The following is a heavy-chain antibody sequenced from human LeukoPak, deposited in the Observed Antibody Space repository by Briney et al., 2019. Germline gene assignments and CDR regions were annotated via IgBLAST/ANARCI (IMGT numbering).Heavy chain of an antibody. CDR3: ARGQRVIIPPFDY. J-gene: IGHJ4*02. Sequence: GGSLRLSCAASGFTFSSYAIHWVRQAPGKGLEWVAVIYYDGSNKYYADSVKGRFTISRDNSKNTLYLQMNSLRAADTAVYYSARGQRVIIPPFDYWGQGTLVTVSS. D-gene: IGHD3-3*01. CDR1: GFTFSSYA. CDR2: IYYDGSNK. V-gene: IGHV3-30*04.